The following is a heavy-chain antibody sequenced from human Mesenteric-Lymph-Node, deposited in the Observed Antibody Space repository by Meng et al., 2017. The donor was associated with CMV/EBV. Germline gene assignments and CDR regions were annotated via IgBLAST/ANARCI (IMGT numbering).Heavy chain of an antibody. J-gene: IGHJ4*02. Sequence: SETLSLTCTVSGYSISSGYYWGWTRQPPGKGLEWIGEINHSGSTNYNPSLKSRVTISVDTSKNQFSLQLRSVTAADTAVYYCARDWPGRGLDYWGQGTLVTVSS. CDR2: INHSGST. D-gene: IGHD3/OR15-3a*01. V-gene: IGHV4-38-2*02. CDR3: ARDWPGRGLDY. CDR1: GYSISSGYY.